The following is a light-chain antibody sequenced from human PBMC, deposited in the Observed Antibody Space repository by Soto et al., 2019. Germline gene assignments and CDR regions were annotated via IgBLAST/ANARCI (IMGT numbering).Light chain of an antibody. V-gene: IGLV2-11*01. CDR1: SSDVDTYNY. J-gene: IGLJ3*02. CDR2: DVN. CDR3: CSSAGTYTWV. Sequence: QSALTQPRSVSGSPGQSVTISCTGISSDVDTYNYVSWYQQYPGKAPKLIIYDVNKRPSGVPDRFSGSKSGNTASLTISGLQADDETDYYCCSSAGTYTWVFGGGTKLTVL.